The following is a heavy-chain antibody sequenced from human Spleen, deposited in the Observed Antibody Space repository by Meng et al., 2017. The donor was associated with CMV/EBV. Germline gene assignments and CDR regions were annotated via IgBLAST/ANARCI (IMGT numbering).Heavy chain of an antibody. CDR3: GRYNGGISDY. Sequence: ASVKVSCKASGHTFRDYRINTFSDYNIHWVRRAPGQVLEWMGWFSLNSGGTNYAQKFQGRVTMTRDTSVTTSYMELSSLRSDDTAVYFCGRYNGGISDYWGQGTLVTVSS. CDR1: GHTFRDYRINTFSDYN. J-gene: IGHJ4*02. D-gene: IGHD2-8*01. V-gene: IGHV1-2*02. CDR2: FSLNSGGT.